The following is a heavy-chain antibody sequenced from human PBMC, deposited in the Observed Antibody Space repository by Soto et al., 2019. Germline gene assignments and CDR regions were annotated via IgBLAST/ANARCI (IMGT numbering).Heavy chain of an antibody. CDR3: VRDGTKTLRDWFDP. Sequence: SETLSLTCTVSGASISGFYWSWIRKSAGKGLEWIGRIYATGTTDYNPSLKSRVMMPVDTSKKQYSLKLRSVTAADTAVYYCVRDGTKTLRDWFDPWGQGISVTVSS. CDR1: GASISGFY. CDR2: IYATGTT. D-gene: IGHD1-1*01. J-gene: IGHJ5*02. V-gene: IGHV4-4*07.